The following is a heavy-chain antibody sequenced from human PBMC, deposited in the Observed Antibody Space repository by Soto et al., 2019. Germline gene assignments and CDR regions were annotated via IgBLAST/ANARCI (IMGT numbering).Heavy chain of an antibody. Sequence: ASVKVSCKASGYTFTSYYMHWVRHAPGQGLVWMGIINPSGGSTSYAQRFQGRVTMARDTSTSTAYMELSSLRSEDTAVYYCARDLCAGCDSSGLNRFDPWGQGTLVT. CDR2: INPSGGST. CDR1: GYTFTSYY. V-gene: IGHV1-46*01. D-gene: IGHD3-22*01. CDR3: ARDLCAGCDSSGLNRFDP. J-gene: IGHJ5*02.